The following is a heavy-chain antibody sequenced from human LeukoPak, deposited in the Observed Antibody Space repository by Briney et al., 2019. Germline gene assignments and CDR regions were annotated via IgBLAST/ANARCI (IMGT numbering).Heavy chain of an antibody. V-gene: IGHV1-18*01. CDR2: ISAYNGNT. CDR3: AGHSSSWYNNWFDP. Sequence: GASVKVSCKASGYTFTSYGISWVRQAPGQGLEWMGWISAYNGNTNYAQKFQGRVTITADKSTSTAYMELSSLRSEDTAVYYCAGHSSSWYNNWFDPWGQGTLVTVSS. CDR1: GYTFTSYG. D-gene: IGHD6-13*01. J-gene: IGHJ5*02.